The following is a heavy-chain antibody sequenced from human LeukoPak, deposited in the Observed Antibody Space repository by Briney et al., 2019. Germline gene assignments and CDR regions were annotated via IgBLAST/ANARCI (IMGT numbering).Heavy chain of an antibody. CDR2: ISSSSSYI. D-gene: IGHD3-10*02. J-gene: IGHJ6*04. V-gene: IGHV3-21*01. CDR3: AELGITMIGGV. Sequence: PGGSLRLSCAASGFTSGFAFNYAWMNWVRQAPGKGLEWVSSISSSSSYIYYADSVKGRFTISRDNAKNSLYLQMNSLRAEDTAVYYCAELGITMIGGVWGKGTTVTISS. CDR1: GFAFNYAW.